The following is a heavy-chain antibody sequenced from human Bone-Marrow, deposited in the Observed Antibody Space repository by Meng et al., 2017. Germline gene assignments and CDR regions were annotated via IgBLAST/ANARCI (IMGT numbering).Heavy chain of an antibody. V-gene: IGHV3-21*05. CDR3: ARGRYDYGEY. CDR1: GIPFISFS. D-gene: IGHD3-9*01. J-gene: IGHJ4*02. Sequence: EVEAVEAGGGPVEPGGFPGTLCGALGIPFISFSHNRVRQAPGKGLGVVLFFSSSSGSIFYPDFVKGRFTISRDNAKNSLYLQMNSLRAEDTAVYFCARGRYDYGEYWGQGTLVTVSS. CDR2: FSSSSGSI.